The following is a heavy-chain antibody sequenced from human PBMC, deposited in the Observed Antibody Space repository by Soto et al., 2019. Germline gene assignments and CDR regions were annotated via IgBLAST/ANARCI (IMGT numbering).Heavy chain of an antibody. D-gene: IGHD1-7*01. V-gene: IGHV4-34*01. J-gene: IGHJ5*02. Sequence: SETLSLTCAVYGGSFSGYYWSWIRQPPGKGLEWIGEINHSGSTNYNPSLKSRVTISVDTSKNQFSLKLSSVTAADTAVYYCARGRLTGTTGWFDPWGQGTLVTVSS. CDR2: INHSGST. CDR1: GGSFSGYY. CDR3: ARGRLTGTTGWFDP.